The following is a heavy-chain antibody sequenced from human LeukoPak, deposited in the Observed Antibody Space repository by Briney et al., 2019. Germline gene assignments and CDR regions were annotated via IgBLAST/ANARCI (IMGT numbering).Heavy chain of an antibody. D-gene: IGHD1-1*01. J-gene: IGHJ3*02. CDR2: IYYSGST. CDR3: ARSQAGTADAFDI. V-gene: IGHV4-59*12. Sequence: SETLSLTCTVSGGSISSYYWSWIRQPPGKGLEWIGYIYYSGSTNYNPSLKSRVTISVDTSKNQFSLKLSSVTAADTAVYYCARSQAGTADAFDIWGQGTMVTVSS. CDR1: GGSISSYY.